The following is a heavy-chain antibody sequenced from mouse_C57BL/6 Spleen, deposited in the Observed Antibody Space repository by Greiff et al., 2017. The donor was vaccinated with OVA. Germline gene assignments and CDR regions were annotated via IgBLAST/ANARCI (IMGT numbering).Heavy chain of an antibody. V-gene: IGHV5-17*01. CDR1: GFTFSDYG. J-gene: IGHJ2*01. D-gene: IGHD1-1*01. CDR2: ISSGSSTI. CDR3: ARSIYYGSSLDY. Sequence: EVKVVESGGGLVKPGGSLKLSCAASGFTFSDYGMHWVRQAPEKGLEWVAYISSGSSTIYYADTVKGRFTISRDNAKNTLFLQMTSLRSEDTAMYYCARSIYYGSSLDYWGQGTTLTVSS.